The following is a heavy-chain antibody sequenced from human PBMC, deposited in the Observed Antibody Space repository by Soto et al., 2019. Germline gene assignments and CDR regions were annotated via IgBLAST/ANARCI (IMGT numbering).Heavy chain of an antibody. CDR1: DDSINSDKFY. Sequence: HLQLQESGPGLVKPSGTLSLMCSVSDDSINSDKFYWGWIRQPPGKGLEWIGSIYYRGNAYYNPSLQTRVTISLDKSKSQFSLKLNSVTAADSAVYFCARLEGLATISYYFDFWGPGALVTVSS. CDR3: ARLEGLATISYYFDF. CDR2: IYYRGNA. D-gene: IGHD3-9*01. V-gene: IGHV4-39*01. J-gene: IGHJ4*02.